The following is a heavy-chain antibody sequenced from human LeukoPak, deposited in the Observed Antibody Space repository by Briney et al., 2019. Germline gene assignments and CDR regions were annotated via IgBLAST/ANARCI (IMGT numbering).Heavy chain of an antibody. CDR2: INTNTGNP. J-gene: IGHJ6*02. D-gene: IGHD4-11*01. V-gene: IGHV7-4-1*02. CDR3: ASSNYDAKYYYYGMDV. CDR1: GYTFTSYA. Sequence: ASVKVSCKASGYTFTSYAMNWVRQAPGQGLEWMGWINTNTGNPTYAQGFTGRFVFSLDTPVSTAYLQISSLKAEDTAVYYCASSNYDAKYYYYGMDVWGQGTTVTVSS.